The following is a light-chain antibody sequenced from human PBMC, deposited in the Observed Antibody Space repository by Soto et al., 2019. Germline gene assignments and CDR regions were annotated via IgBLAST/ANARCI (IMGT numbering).Light chain of an antibody. CDR2: AAS. CDR3: QQYGNSPAIT. Sequence: LVMPQSPATLSLSPGERATLSCRASQSVSASYVAWYQHKPGQAPRLLIYAASSRATGIPDRFSGSGSGTDFTLTVCRLEPEDFAVYYSQQYGNSPAITCGQGTRLETK. V-gene: IGKV3-20*01. J-gene: IGKJ5*01. CDR1: QSVSASY.